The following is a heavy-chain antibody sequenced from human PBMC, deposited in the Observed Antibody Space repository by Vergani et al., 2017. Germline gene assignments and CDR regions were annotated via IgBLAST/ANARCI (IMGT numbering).Heavy chain of an antibody. D-gene: IGHD3-3*01. CDR3: AKIGGKYYDFWSGYYDY. CDR1: GFTFSSYA. Sequence: VQLVESGGGLVQPGGSLRLSCAASGFTFSSYAMSWVRQAPGKGLEWVSAISGSGGSTYYADSVKGRFTISRDNSKNTLYLQMNSLRAEDTAVYYCAKIGGKYYDFWSGYYDYWGQGTLVTVSS. CDR2: ISGSGGST. V-gene: IGHV3-23*04. J-gene: IGHJ4*02.